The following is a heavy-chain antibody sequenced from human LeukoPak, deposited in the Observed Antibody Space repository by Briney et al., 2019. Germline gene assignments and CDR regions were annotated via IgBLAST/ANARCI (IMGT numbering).Heavy chain of an antibody. CDR3: ARYGAGSCYDY. CDR1: GFTFS. CDR2: ISTDGGGT. D-gene: IGHD2-15*01. V-gene: IGHV3-64*01. Sequence: GGSLRLSCAASGFTFSMHWVRQAPGTGLEYVSAISTDGGGTYYANSVKGRFTISRDNSKNMLYLQMGSLRPEDMAVYYCARYGAGSCYDYWGQGTLVTVSS. J-gene: IGHJ4*02.